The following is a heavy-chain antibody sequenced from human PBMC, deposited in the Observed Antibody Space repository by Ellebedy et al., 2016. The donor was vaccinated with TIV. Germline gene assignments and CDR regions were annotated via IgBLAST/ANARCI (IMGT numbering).Heavy chain of an antibody. CDR3: ARGPRRGVPNWFDP. V-gene: IGHV4-59*08. CDR1: GGSLSSYC. D-gene: IGHD3-10*01. J-gene: IGHJ5*02. CDR2: MFYSGSS. Sequence: SETLSLTCTVSGGSLSSYCWNWIRQPPGKGLEWMGYMFYSGSSNYNPSLKSRVTISVDTSKNQFSLKLSSVTAVDTAVYYCARGPRRGVPNWFDPWGQGTLVTVSS.